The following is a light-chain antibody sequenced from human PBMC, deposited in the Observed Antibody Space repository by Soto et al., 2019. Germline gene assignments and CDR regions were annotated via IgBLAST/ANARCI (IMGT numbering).Light chain of an antibody. J-gene: IGKJ2*01. CDR3: QQYNNWHPRYT. CDR1: QSVSSN. V-gene: IGKV3-15*01. Sequence: EIVMTQSPATLSVSPGERATLSCRASQSVSSNLAWYQQKPGQAPRLLIYGASTRATGIAARFSCSGSGTEFTPTISSLPSEDFAVYYCQQYNNWHPRYTFGQGTKLEIK. CDR2: GAS.